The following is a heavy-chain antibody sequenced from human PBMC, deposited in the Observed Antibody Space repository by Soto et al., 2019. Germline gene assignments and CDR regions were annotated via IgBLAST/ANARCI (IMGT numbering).Heavy chain of an antibody. Sequence: EVQLVESGGGLVQPGGSLRLSCAASGFTVSSNYMSWVRQAPGKGLERVSVIYSGGSTYYADSVKGRFTISRHNSKNTLYLQMNSLRAEDTAVYYCARAIPGIAVAGTVGGWFDPWGQGTLVTVSS. CDR2: IYSGGST. J-gene: IGHJ5*02. D-gene: IGHD6-19*01. CDR1: GFTVSSNY. V-gene: IGHV3-53*04. CDR3: ARAIPGIAVAGTVGGWFDP.